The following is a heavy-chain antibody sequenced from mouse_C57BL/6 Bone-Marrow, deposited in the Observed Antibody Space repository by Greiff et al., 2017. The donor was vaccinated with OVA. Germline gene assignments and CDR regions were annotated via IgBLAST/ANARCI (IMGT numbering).Heavy chain of an antibody. Sequence: QVHVKQPGAELVKPGASVKLSCKASGYTFTSYWMHWVKQRPGQGLEWIGMIHPNSGSTNYNEKFKSKATLTVDKSSSTAYMQLSSLTSEDSAVYYCAFYGYDPDYWGQGTTLTVSS. CDR2: IHPNSGST. CDR1: GYTFTSYW. V-gene: IGHV1-64*01. CDR3: AFYGYDPDY. J-gene: IGHJ2*01. D-gene: IGHD2-2*01.